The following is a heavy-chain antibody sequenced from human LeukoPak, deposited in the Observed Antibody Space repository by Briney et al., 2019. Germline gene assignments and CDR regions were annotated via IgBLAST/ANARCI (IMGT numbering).Heavy chain of an antibody. J-gene: IGHJ3*02. CDR1: GGSFTFTSHA. D-gene: IGHD3-22*01. Sequence: GASVKVSCKASGGSFTFTSHAISWVRQAPGQGLEWMGRLIPIYGSANYAQKFQGRVTITSDESTRTVYMELSSLRPEDSAVYYCAGFFYDNSGDAFDIWGQGTMVTVSS. CDR3: AGFFYDNSGDAFDI. V-gene: IGHV1-69*13. CDR2: LIPIYGSA.